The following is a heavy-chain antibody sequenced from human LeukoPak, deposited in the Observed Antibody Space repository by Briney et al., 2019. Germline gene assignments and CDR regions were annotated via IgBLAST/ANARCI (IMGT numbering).Heavy chain of an antibody. CDR1: GFTFSSYD. CDR3: ARGFDYYGSGSLDY. Sequence: AGGSLRLSCAASGFTFSSYDMHWVRQATGKGLEWVSAIGTAGDTYYPGSVKGRFTISRENAKNSLYLQMNSLRAGDTAVYYCARGFDYYGSGSLDYWGQGTLVTVSS. V-gene: IGHV3-13*01. CDR2: IGTAGDT. D-gene: IGHD3-10*01. J-gene: IGHJ4*02.